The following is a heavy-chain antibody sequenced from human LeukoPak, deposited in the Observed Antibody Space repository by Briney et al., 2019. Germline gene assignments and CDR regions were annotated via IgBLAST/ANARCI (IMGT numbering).Heavy chain of an antibody. CDR3: ARGEIVGATPLLDY. J-gene: IGHJ4*02. D-gene: IGHD1-26*01. Sequence: KSSETLSLTCTVSGGSISSYYWSWIRQPPGKGLEWIGYIYYSGSTNYNPSLKSRVTISVDTSKNQFSLKLSSVTAADTAVYYCARGEIVGATPLLDYWGQGTLVTVSS. CDR1: GGSISSYY. CDR2: IYYSGST. V-gene: IGHV4-59*01.